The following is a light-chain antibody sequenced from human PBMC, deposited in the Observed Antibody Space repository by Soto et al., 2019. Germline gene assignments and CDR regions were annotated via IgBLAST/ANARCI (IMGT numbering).Light chain of an antibody. Sequence: QSALTQPASVSGSPGQSITISCTGTSSDVGGYNYVSWYQQHPGKAPKLMIYDVCNRPSGVSNRFSGSKSGNTASLTISGLQTEDESDYYCSSYTGSSTYVFGTGTKVTVL. V-gene: IGLV2-14*03. J-gene: IGLJ1*01. CDR1: SSDVGGYNY. CDR2: DVC. CDR3: SSYTGSSTYV.